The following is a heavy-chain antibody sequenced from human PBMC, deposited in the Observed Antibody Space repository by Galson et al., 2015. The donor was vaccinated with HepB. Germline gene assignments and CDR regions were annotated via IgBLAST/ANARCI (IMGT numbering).Heavy chain of an antibody. Sequence: SLRLSCAASGFTFNGYSMNWVRQAPGKGLEWIPYISSSSSTTIYYADAVKGRITISRENAKSSLYLQMNSLRAEDAAVYYCASERGSIFSQLFYFDYWGQGALVTVSS. J-gene: IGHJ4*02. CDR1: GFTFNGYS. D-gene: IGHD3-9*01. CDR3: ASERGSIFSQLFYFDY. V-gene: IGHV3-48*04. CDR2: ISSSSSTTI.